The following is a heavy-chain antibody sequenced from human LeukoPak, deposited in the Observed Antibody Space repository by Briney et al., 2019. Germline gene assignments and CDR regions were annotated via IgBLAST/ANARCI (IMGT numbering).Heavy chain of an antibody. J-gene: IGHJ4*02. CDR3: AGDRGVGAAVFFDY. CDR1: GDNVSSNSAT. V-gene: IGHV6-1*01. Sequence: SQTLSLTCAISGDNVSSNSATWNWIRQSPSRGLEWLGRTYYRSKWYNDHAVSVKSRMTIIPDTSKNQFSLQLNSVTPDDTALYYCAGDRGVGAAVFFDYWGLGTLVTVSS. D-gene: IGHD6-13*01. CDR2: TYYRSKWYN.